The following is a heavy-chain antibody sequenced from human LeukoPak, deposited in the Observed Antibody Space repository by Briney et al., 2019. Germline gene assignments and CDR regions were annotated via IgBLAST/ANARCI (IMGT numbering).Heavy chain of an antibody. V-gene: IGHV3-23*01. J-gene: IGHJ4*02. D-gene: IGHD3-3*01. CDR3: AKEGPLYYDIWSGSDFDY. Sequence: GGSLRLSCAASGFTFSSYAMSWVRQAPGKGLEWVSGISGSGSSTYSADSVRGRFIISRDNSKSTLYLQMNSLRAEDAAVYYCAKEGPLYYDIWSGSDFDYWGQGTLVTVSS. CDR1: GFTFSSYA. CDR2: ISGSGSST.